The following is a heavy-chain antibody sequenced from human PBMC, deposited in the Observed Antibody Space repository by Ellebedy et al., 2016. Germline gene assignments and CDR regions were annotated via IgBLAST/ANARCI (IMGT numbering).Heavy chain of an antibody. D-gene: IGHD3-22*01. Sequence: GESLKISXAASGFTFSGYGMSWVRQAPGKGLEWVSGISGSGGSTYYADSVKGRFTISRDNAKNTLFLQMNSLRVEDTAVYYCARGGSSGPEAYRWGQGTLVTVSS. CDR2: ISGSGGST. J-gene: IGHJ4*02. CDR3: ARGGSSGPEAYR. V-gene: IGHV3-23*01. CDR1: GFTFSGYG.